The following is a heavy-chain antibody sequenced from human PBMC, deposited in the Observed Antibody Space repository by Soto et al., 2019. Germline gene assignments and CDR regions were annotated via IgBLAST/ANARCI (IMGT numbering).Heavy chain of an antibody. J-gene: IGHJ6*02. CDR2: IYPGDSDT. V-gene: IGHV5-51*01. Sequence: GESLKISCKGSGYTFTDYWIGGVRQLPGKGLEWMGIIYPGDSDTRYSPSFQGHVTITVDKSTSTAYLQWNTLKASDTAMYYCARDIGNFRYYCYAMDVWGQGTTVSVSS. CDR1: GYTFTDYW. D-gene: IGHD2-15*01. CDR3: ARDIGNFRYYCYAMDV.